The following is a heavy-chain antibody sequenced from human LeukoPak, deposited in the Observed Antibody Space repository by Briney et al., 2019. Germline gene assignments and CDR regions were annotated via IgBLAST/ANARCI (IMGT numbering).Heavy chain of an antibody. CDR1: GFTFSSSA. CDR3: TRSAWDY. Sequence: GGSLRLSCAASGFTFSSSAMSWVRQAPGKGLEWVSTISGSGSGSSTYYADSVKGRFTISRDNSKNTLYLQMNSLRAEDTAVYYCTRSAWDYWGQGTLVTVSS. J-gene: IGHJ4*02. CDR2: ISGSGSGSST. V-gene: IGHV3-23*01.